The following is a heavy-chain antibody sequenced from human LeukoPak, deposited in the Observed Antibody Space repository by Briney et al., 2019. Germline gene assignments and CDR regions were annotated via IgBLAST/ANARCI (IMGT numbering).Heavy chain of an antibody. D-gene: IGHD3-3*01. J-gene: IGHJ4*02. CDR3: ARLYYDFWSGYYTGSIFDY. V-gene: IGHV4-38-2*01. Sequence: SETLSLTCAVSGYSISSGYYWGWIRQPPGKGLEWIGSIYHSGSTYCNPSLKSRVTISVDTSKNQFSLKLSSVTAADTAVYYCARLYYDFWSGYYTGSIFDYWGQGTLVTVSS. CDR1: GYSISSGYY. CDR2: IYHSGST.